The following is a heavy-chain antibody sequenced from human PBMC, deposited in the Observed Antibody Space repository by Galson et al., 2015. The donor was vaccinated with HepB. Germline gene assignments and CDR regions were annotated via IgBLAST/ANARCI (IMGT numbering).Heavy chain of an antibody. D-gene: IGHD1-26*01. CDR3: ARGRRELSSEHWYFDL. J-gene: IGHJ2*01. CDR2: ISSSSSYI. CDR1: GFTFSSYS. V-gene: IGHV3-21*01. Sequence: SLRLSCAASGFTFSSYSMNWVRQAPGKGLEWVSSISSSSSYIYYADSVKGRFTISRDNAKNSLYLQMNSLRAEDTAVYYCARGRRELSSEHWYFDLWGRGTLVTVSS.